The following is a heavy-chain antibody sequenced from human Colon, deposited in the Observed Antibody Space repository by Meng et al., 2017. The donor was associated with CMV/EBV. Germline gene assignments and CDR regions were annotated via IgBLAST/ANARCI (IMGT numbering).Heavy chain of an antibody. CDR2: ISAYHGNT. V-gene: IGHV1-18*01. J-gene: IGHJ4*02. D-gene: IGHD5-18*01. CDR1: GYTFNSYG. Sequence: KASGYTFNSYGISWVRQAPGQGLEWMGWISAYHGNTNYAQKLQGRVTMTTDTSTSTAYMELRSLRSDATAVYYCARGNADTAMVSDYWGQGTLVTVSS. CDR3: ARGNADTAMVSDY.